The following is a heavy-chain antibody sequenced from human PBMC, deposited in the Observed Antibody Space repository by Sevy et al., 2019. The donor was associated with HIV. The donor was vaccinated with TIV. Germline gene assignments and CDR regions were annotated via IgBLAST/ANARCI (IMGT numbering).Heavy chain of an antibody. D-gene: IGHD1-26*01. V-gene: IGHV4-4*02. Sequence: SETLSLTCAVSGGSISSSNWWSWVRQPPGKGLEWIGEIYHSGSTKYNPSLKSRVTISVDKSKNQFSLKLSSVTAADTAVYYCARYTNGGSGSYKYYFDYWGQGTLVTVSS. J-gene: IGHJ4*02. CDR2: IYHSGST. CDR3: ARYTNGGSGSYKYYFDY. CDR1: GGSISSSNW.